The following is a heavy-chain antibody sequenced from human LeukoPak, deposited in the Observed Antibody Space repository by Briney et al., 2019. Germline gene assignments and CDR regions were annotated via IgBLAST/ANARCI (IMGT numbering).Heavy chain of an antibody. CDR2: LNSNGGAT. D-gene: IGHD1-26*01. CDR3: AKATYSGSFPYFDY. CDR1: GFSFSSYW. V-gene: IGHV3-23*01. Sequence: GGSLRLSCAASGFSFSSYWMSWVRQAPGKGLEWVSSLNSNGGATYYSDSVKGRFTSSRDNSKNTLYLQMHSLRAEDTAVYYCAKATYSGSFPYFDYWGQGTLVTVSS. J-gene: IGHJ4*02.